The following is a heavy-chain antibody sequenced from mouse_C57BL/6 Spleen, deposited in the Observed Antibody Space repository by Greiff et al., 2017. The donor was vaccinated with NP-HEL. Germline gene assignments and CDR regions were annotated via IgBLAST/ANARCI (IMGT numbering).Heavy chain of an antibody. J-gene: IGHJ2*01. D-gene: IGHD2-4*01. CDR1: GYTFTSYW. V-gene: IGHV1-50*01. CDR3: ASRGYYDYDGDY. CDR2: IDPSDSYT. Sequence: QVQLQQSGAELVKPGASVKLSCKASGYTFTSYWMQWVKQRPGQGLEWIGEIDPSDSYTNYNQKFKGKATLTVDTSSSTAYMQLSSLTSEDSAVYYCASRGYYDYDGDYWGQGTTLTVSS.